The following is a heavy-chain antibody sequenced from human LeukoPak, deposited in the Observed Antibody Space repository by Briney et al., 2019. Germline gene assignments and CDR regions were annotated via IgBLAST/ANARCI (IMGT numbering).Heavy chain of an antibody. J-gene: IGHJ4*02. CDR3: TTAPHSWWFLL. CDR2: IKSKTDGETT. V-gene: IGHV3-15*01. Sequence: GGSLRLSCAASGFIFSNAWMSWVRQAPGKGLEWIGRIKSKTDGETTDYAAPVKGRFTISRDDSKNTLYLQINSLKTEDTAVYYCTTAPHSWWFLLWGQGTLVTVSS. D-gene: IGHD2-15*01. CDR1: GFIFSNAW.